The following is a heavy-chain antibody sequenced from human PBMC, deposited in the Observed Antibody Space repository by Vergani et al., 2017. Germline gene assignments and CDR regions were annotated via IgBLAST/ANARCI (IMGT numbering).Heavy chain of an antibody. CDR2: IAHTGRP. D-gene: IGHD2-2*01. CDR1: GGSFTSYH. Sequence: QVQLQQWGGGLLKPSETLSLTCVVNGGSFTSYHWTWIRQSPGEGLEWVCDIAHTGRPDYNPPLKSRLTMSVDKSRNQFSLTLNSVTATDTAVYYCAGGIGYQLLYSYYYYMDVWGKGTTVTVSS. CDR3: AGGIGYQLLYSYYYYMDV. V-gene: IGHV4-34*01. J-gene: IGHJ6*03.